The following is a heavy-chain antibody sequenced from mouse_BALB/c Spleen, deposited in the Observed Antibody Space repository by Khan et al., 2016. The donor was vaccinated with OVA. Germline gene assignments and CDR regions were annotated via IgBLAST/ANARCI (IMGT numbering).Heavy chain of an antibody. CDR1: GYKFTDYV. CDR2: IYPGSGTT. CDR3: ARSYDTDGAWFVY. D-gene: IGHD2-3*01. J-gene: IGHJ3*01. V-gene: IGHV1-81*01. Sequence: QVQLQQSGPELVKPGASVKMSCKASGYKFTDYVISWVKQRTGQGLEWIGDIYPGSGTTYYNERFEGKATLTADKSSNTVYMQFRSLASEDSAVYFCARSYDTDGAWFVYWGQGTPVTVSA.